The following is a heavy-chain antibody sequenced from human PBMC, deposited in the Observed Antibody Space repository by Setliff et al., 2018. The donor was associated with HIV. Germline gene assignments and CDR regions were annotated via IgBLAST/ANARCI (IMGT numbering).Heavy chain of an antibody. V-gene: IGHV3-11*04. CDR3: ARQGGSSADNADY. D-gene: IGHD1-26*01. CDR1: GFILSDYY. J-gene: IGHJ4*02. CDR2: ISSAGSTI. Sequence: PGGSLRLSCAASGFILSDYYMSWIRQAPGKGLEWVSCISSAGSTIYYGDSVKGRFTISRDNAKNSLYLQMNSLRAEDTAVYYCARQGGSSADNADYWGQGTLVTVSS.